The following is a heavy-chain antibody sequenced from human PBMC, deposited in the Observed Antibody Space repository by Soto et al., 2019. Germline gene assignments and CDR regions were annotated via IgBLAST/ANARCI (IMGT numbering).Heavy chain of an antibody. V-gene: IGHV3-23*01. CDR2: ISGGGDST. D-gene: IGHD6-13*01. CDR1: GFTFSSYA. Sequence: GSLRLSCAASGFTFSSYAMSWVRQAPGKGLEWVSTISGGGDSTFYADSVQGRFTISRDNSKNTLYLQMNSLRAEDTAVYYCAKRAAAGTRSYFDYWGQGTLVTV. J-gene: IGHJ4*02. CDR3: AKRAAAGTRSYFDY.